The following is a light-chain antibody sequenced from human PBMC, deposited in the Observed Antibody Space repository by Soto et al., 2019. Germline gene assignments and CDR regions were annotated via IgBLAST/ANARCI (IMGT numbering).Light chain of an antibody. V-gene: IGKV3-15*01. CDR2: GAS. CDR3: QQYNDWPPIT. J-gene: IGKJ5*01. Sequence: EIVLMQSPGTLSLSPGERATLSSRASQTLRRTYIAWYQQKPGQAPRLLIYGASTRATGIPARFSGSGSGTEFTLTIISLQSEDFAVYYCQQYNDWPPITFGQGTRLEIK. CDR1: QTLRRT.